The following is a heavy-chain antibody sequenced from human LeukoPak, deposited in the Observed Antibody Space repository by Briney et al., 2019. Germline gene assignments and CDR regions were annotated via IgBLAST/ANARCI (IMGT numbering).Heavy chain of an antibody. CDR2: FDPEDGET. V-gene: IGHV1-24*01. CDR3: ATVRYSSSWYYFDY. J-gene: IGHJ4*02. Sequence: ASVKVSCKVSGYTLTELSMHWVRQAPGKGLEWMGGFDPEDGETIYAQKFQGRVTMTEDTSTDTAYMELCSLRSEDTAVYYCATVRYSSSWYYFDYWGQGTLVTVSS. D-gene: IGHD6-13*01. CDR1: GYTLTELS.